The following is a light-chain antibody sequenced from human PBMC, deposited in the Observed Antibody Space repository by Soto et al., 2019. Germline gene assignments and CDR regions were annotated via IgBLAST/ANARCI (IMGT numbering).Light chain of an antibody. V-gene: IGKV3-15*01. Sequence: EIVMTQSPATLSVSPGERATLSCRASQSVSSNLAWYQQKPGQAPRLLIYGASTRATGIPARFSGSGSGTEFTLTISSLQSEDSAVYYCQQYNKWPPSTFGQGTKVDIK. CDR2: GAS. J-gene: IGKJ1*01. CDR1: QSVSSN. CDR3: QQYNKWPPST.